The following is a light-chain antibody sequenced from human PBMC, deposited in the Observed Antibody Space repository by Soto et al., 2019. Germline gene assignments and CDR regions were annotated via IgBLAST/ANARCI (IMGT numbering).Light chain of an antibody. V-gene: IGLV2-14*01. CDR1: SSDVGRFNF. CDR2: EVT. Sequence: QSVLSQPASVSGSPGQPITISCTGTSSDVGRFNFVSWFQQHPGKAPKLLIYEVTKRPSGVSNRFSGSKSGNTASLTISGLHTEDEADYYCSSYTNRSTYVFGTGTKV. J-gene: IGLJ1*01. CDR3: SSYTNRSTYV.